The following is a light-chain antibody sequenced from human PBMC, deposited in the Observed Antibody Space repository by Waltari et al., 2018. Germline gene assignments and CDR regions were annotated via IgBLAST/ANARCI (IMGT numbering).Light chain of an antibody. CDR3: SSYTSSSLYV. Sequence: QSALPQPASVSGSPGQSITISCTGTTSDVGAYNYVSWYQQHPGKAPKLMIYDVSNRPSAGSNRFSGSKAGNTAYLIISGLHAEDEADYYCSSYTSSSLYVFGRGTKVTGL. CDR2: DVS. V-gene: IGLV2-14*03. J-gene: IGLJ1*01. CDR1: TSDVGAYNY.